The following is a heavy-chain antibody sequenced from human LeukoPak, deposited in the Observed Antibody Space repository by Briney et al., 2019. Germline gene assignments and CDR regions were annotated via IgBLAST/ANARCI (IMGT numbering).Heavy chain of an antibody. J-gene: IGHJ4*02. CDR1: GFTFSTYE. CDR2: IDGSGSTT. Sequence: GGSLRPSCAASGFTFSTYEMNWVRQAPGKGLECLSYIDGSGSTTYYTDSVKGRFTLSRDNAKNSLYLQMSSLRAEDTAVCYCARVSHPQQPLDYWGQGTLVTVSS. V-gene: IGHV3-48*03. CDR3: ARVSHPQQPLDY. D-gene: IGHD6-13*01.